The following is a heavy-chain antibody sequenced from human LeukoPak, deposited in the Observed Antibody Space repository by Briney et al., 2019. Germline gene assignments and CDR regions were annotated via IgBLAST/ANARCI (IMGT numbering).Heavy chain of an antibody. CDR3: AKSSYYDSSGYYREYYFDH. D-gene: IGHD3-22*01. J-gene: IGHJ4*02. Sequence: GGSLRLSCAASGFSFSSYGMTWVRQAPGKGLEWVSSISGGGGSTNPADSVRGRFTISRDNSKNTLYLQMNRLRAEDTAVYYCAKSSYYDSSGYYREYYFDHWGQGTLVTVSS. CDR2: ISGGGGST. CDR1: GFSFSSYG. V-gene: IGHV3-23*01.